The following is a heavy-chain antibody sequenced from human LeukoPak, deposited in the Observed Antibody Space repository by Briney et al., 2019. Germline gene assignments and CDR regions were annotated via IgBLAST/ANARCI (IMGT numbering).Heavy chain of an antibody. D-gene: IGHD6-13*01. CDR1: GRSISSGGYY. Sequence: SETLSLTCTVSGRSISSGGYYWTWIRQHPGKGLEWFGYIYYSGITYYNPSLKSRVTISVDTLKNQFSLQLSSVTAADKAVYYCARSLKIAAGAVWGQGTLVTVSS. CDR3: ARSLKIAAGAV. V-gene: IGHV4-31*03. J-gene: IGHJ4*02. CDR2: IYYSGIT.